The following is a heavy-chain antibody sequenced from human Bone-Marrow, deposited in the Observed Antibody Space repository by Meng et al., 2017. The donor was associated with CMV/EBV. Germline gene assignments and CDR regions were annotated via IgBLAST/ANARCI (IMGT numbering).Heavy chain of an antibody. J-gene: IGHJ6*01. CDR2: INPNSGGT. Sequence: ASVKVSCKASGCTFTGYDMHWVRQAPGQGLEWMGGINPNSGGTNYAQKFQGRVTMTRDTSISTAYMELSRLRSDDTAVYYCARERVLRVTPYYYYYGMDVWGQGTTVTGSS. CDR3: ARERVLRVTPYYYYYGMDV. CDR1: GCTFTGYD. V-gene: IGHV1-2*02. D-gene: IGHD2-21*02.